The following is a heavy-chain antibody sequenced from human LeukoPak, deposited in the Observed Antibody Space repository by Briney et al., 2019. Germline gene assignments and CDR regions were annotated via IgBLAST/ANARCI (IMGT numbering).Heavy chain of an antibody. CDR2: IYRSGST. CDR3: ARVHGWGRVDY. CDR1: GGSISSGGYY. D-gene: IGHD6-19*01. Sequence: KASQTLSLTCTVSGGSISSGGYYWSWIRQPPGKGLEWIGYIYRSGSTYYNPSLKSRVTISVDRSKNQFSLKLSSVTAADTAVYYCARVHGWGRVDYWGQGTLVTVSS. J-gene: IGHJ4*02. V-gene: IGHV4-30-2*01.